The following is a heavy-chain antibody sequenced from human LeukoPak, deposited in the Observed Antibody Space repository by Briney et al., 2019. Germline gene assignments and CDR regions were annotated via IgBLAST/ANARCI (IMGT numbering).Heavy chain of an antibody. CDR2: IESDGTGA. J-gene: IGHJ4*02. Sequence: GGSLRLSCIASGFTFSGDRMHWVRHVPGKGLVWVSRIESDGTGAVYADAVEGRFTISRDNAKNTLYLQMNSLRAEDTAVYYCVRGGFNGNWGQGTLVTVSS. V-gene: IGHV3-74*03. CDR1: GFTFSGDR. D-gene: IGHD2-8*01. CDR3: VRGGFNGN.